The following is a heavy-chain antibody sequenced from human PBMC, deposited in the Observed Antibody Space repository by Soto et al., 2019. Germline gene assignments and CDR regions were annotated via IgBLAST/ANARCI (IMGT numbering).Heavy chain of an antibody. CDR1: GGSISSGDYH. J-gene: IGHJ4*02. Sequence: PSETLSLTCTVSGGSISSGDYHWSWIRQPPGKGLEWMGYIYNSGSTYYNPSLRSRLTISVDTSKHTFFLRLRSVTAADTALYYCAREGGYDSPHGCWGQGTLVTVSS. CDR2: IYNSGST. V-gene: IGHV4-30-4*01. D-gene: IGHD5-12*01. CDR3: AREGGYDSPHGC.